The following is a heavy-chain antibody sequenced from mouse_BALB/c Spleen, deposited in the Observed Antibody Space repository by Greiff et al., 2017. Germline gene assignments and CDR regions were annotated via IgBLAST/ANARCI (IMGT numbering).Heavy chain of an antibody. D-gene: IGHD2-2*01. J-gene: IGHJ2*01. CDR1: GYSFTGYF. Sequence: VQLQQSGPELVKPGASVKISCKASGYSFTGYFMNWVMQSHGKSLEWIGRINPYNGDTFYNQKFKGKATLTVDKPSSTAHMELRSLASEDSAVYYCARGGLRYYFDYWGQGTTLTVSS. V-gene: IGHV1-20*02. CDR2: INPYNGDT. CDR3: ARGGLRYYFDY.